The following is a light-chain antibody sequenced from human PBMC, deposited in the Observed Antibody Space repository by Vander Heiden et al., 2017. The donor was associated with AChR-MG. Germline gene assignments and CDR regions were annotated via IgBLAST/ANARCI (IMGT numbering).Light chain of an antibody. J-gene: IGLJ2*01. CDR2: DIS. V-gene: IGLV7-46*01. CDR3: LLFFGSADVV. CDR1: TGAVTSGHF. Sequence: QAVVTQEPSLTVSPGGTVTLTCRPTTGAVTSGHFPYWFQQKPGQVPRSLIYDISDKFPWTPARFSGSLLGGKAALTLSGAQPEDEAEYYCLLFFGSADVVFGGGTKLTVL.